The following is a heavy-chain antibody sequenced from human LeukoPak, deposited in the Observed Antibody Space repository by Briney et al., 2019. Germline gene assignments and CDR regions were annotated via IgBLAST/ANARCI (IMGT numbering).Heavy chain of an antibody. CDR3: ARVSPLLSLIEAFDI. D-gene: IGHD3-10*01. CDR2: INPNSGGT. CDR1: GYTFTGYY. Sequence: ASVKVSCKASGYTFTGYYMHWVRQAPGQGLEWMGWINPNSGGTNYAQKFQGRVTMTRDTSISTAYMELNRLRSDDTAVYYCARVSPLLSLIEAFDIWGQGTMVTVSS. J-gene: IGHJ3*02. V-gene: IGHV1-2*02.